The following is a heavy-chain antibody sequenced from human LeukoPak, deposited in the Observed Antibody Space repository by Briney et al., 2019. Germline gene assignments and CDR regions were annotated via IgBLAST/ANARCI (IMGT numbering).Heavy chain of an antibody. Sequence: ASVKVSCKASGYTFTGYYMHWVRQAPGQGHEWMGRINPNSGGTNYAQKFLGSVTITRVTSFSTHYIELRRLISDDTAAFYCARGLIEYISSFSDYWGQGTLDAVCS. CDR1: GYTFTGYY. D-gene: IGHD6-6*01. V-gene: IGHV1-2*06. CDR2: INPNSGGT. CDR3: ARGLIEYISSFSDY. J-gene: IGHJ4*02.